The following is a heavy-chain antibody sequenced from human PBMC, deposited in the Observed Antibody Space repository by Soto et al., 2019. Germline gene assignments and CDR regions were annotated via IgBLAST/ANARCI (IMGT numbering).Heavy chain of an antibody. Sequence: PGGSLRLSCAASGFTFSNYCMHWVRQVPGKGLEWVAYIWYDGSPNYYADSVKGRFTISRDNSKDTLYLQMSSLRVEDTAVYYCARDFLHDSSGLLDNWGQGTMVTVSS. J-gene: IGHJ4*02. CDR3: ARDFLHDSSGLLDN. CDR1: GFTFSNYC. V-gene: IGHV3-33*01. CDR2: IWYDGSPN. D-gene: IGHD3-22*01.